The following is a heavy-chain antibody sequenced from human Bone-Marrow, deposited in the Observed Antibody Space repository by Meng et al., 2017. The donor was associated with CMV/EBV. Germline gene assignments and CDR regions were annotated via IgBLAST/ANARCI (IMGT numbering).Heavy chain of an antibody. J-gene: IGHJ4*02. V-gene: IGHV1-18*01. Sequence: ASVKVSCKASGYTFTSYGISWVRQAPGQGLEWMGWISAYNGNTNYAQKLQGRVTMTTDTSTSTAYMELRSLRSDDTAVYYCARAGGYIEIAARPPDYLGPGKLVPVSS. CDR1: GYTFTSYG. D-gene: IGHD6-6*01. CDR2: ISAYNGNT. CDR3: ARAGGYIEIAARPPDY.